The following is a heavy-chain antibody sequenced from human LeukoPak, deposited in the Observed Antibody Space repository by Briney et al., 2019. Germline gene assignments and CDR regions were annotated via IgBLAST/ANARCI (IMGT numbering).Heavy chain of an antibody. Sequence: GGSLRLSCAASGFTFSSYEMNWVRQAPGKGLEWVSYISSSGSTIYYADSVKGRFTISRDNAKNSLYLQMNSLRDEDTAVYYCARAYYDILTGYYRDNWFDPWGQGTLVTVSS. J-gene: IGHJ5*02. CDR1: GFTFSSYE. D-gene: IGHD3-9*01. CDR3: ARAYYDILTGYYRDNWFDP. CDR2: ISSSGSTI. V-gene: IGHV3-48*03.